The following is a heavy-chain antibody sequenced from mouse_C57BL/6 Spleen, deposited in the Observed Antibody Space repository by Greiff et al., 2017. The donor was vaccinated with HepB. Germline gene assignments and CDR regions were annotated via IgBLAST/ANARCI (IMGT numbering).Heavy chain of an antibody. CDR2: IYPSDSET. Sequence: QVQLQQPGAELVRPGSSVKLSCKASGYTFTSYWMDWVKQRPGQGLEWIGNIYPSDSETHYNQKFKDKATLTVDKSSSTAYMQLSSLTSEDSAVYYCARREIITTYYYAMDYWGQGTSVTVSS. CDR3: ARREIITTYYYAMDY. CDR1: GYTFTSYW. J-gene: IGHJ4*01. D-gene: IGHD1-1*01. V-gene: IGHV1-61*01.